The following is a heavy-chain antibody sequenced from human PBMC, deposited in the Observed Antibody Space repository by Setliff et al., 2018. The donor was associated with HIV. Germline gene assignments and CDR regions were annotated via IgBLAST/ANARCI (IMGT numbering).Heavy chain of an antibody. CDR1: GGSISSGSYY. V-gene: IGHV4-39*01. CDR2: IYYTGSP. Sequence: PSETLSLTCTVSGGSISSGSYYWSWIRQPPGKGLEWIGGIYYTGSPFYNPSLKRRVTISVDTSNNQFSLKLSSVTAADTAVYYCARGGGTSSPIDYHYYIDVWGKGTTVTVSS. J-gene: IGHJ6*03. CDR3: ARGGGTSSPIDYHYYIDV. D-gene: IGHD6-6*01.